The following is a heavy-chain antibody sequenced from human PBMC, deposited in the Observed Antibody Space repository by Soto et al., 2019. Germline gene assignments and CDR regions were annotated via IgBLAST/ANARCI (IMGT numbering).Heavy chain of an antibody. CDR1: GFAFSSYG. Sequence: QAQLVESGGGVVQPGRSLRLSCAASGFAFSSYGMHWVRQAPGTGLEWVAVISYDGSLQHYADSVKGRFTISRDNSKHMVLLQMSSLRAEDTAVYYCVSDRGYGHASVPYAWGQGTLVSVSS. CDR3: VSDRGYGHASVPYA. D-gene: IGHD5-18*01. J-gene: IGHJ5*02. CDR2: ISYDGSLQ. V-gene: IGHV3-30*03.